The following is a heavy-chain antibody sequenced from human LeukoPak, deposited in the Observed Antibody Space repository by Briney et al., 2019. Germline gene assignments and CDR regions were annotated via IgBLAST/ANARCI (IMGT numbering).Heavy chain of an antibody. J-gene: IGHJ4*02. CDR2: IKQDGSEK. D-gene: IGHD6-19*01. CDR1: GFTFSSYW. V-gene: IGHV3-7*03. Sequence: GGSLRLSCAASGFTFSSYWMSWVRQAPGKGLEWVANIKQDGSEKYYVDSVKGRFTISRDNAQNSLYLQMTSLTAEDTAMYYCARVGYSSGWPTFDYWGPGTLVTVSS. CDR3: ARVGYSSGWPTFDY.